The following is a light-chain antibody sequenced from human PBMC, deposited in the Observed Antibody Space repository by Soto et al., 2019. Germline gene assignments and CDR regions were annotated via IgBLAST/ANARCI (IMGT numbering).Light chain of an antibody. J-gene: IGLJ3*02. CDR2: EVN. Sequence: QSALTQPASVSGSPGQSITISCTGTSSDVGGYNRVSWYQQYPGKAPKVKIFEVNNRPSGVSNRFSGSKSGNTASLTISGLQPEDEADYYCSSYTSSDTWVFGGGTKLTVL. CDR3: SSYTSSDTWV. V-gene: IGLV2-14*01. CDR1: SSDVGGYNR.